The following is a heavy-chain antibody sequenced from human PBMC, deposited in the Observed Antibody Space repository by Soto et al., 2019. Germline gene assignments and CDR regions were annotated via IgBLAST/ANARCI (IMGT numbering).Heavy chain of an antibody. CDR1: GGTLSSYT. J-gene: IGHJ6*02. Sequence: GASVKVSCTASGGTLSSYTISWVRQAPGQGLEWMGRIIPILGIANYAQKFQGRVTITADKSTSTAYMELSSLRSEDTAVYYCARGSRRYYYGLGSHVPSSYYYYGMDVWGQGTTVTVSS. CDR2: IIPILGIA. V-gene: IGHV1-69*02. CDR3: ARGSRRYYYGLGSHVPSSYYYYGMDV. D-gene: IGHD3-10*01.